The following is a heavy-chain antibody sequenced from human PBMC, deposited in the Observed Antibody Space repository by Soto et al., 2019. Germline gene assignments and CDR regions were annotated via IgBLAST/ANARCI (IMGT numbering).Heavy chain of an antibody. D-gene: IGHD3-10*01. CDR1: GYSFTSYW. CDR3: ARIPGFGGGVNYYYYGMDV. V-gene: IGHV5-10-1*01. Sequence: GESLKISCKGSGYSFTSYWISWVRQMPGKGLEWMGRIDPSDSYTNYSPSFQGHVTISADKSISTAYLQWSSLKASDTAMYYCARIPGFGGGVNYYYYGMDVWGQGTMLTVSS. J-gene: IGHJ6*02. CDR2: IDPSDSYT.